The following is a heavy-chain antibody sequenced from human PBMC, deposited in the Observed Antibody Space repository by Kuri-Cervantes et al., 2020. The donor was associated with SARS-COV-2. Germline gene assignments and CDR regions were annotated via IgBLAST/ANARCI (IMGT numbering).Heavy chain of an antibody. CDR1: GFTFSSYS. CDR2: VRGKANNYAT. CDR3: TTLIDY. J-gene: IGHJ4*02. Sequence: GESLKISCAASGFTFSSYSMNWVRQASGKGLEWVGRVRGKANNYATAYAASVKGRFTISRDDSKNMAYLQMNSLKTDDTAVYYCTTLIDYWGQGALVTVSS. V-gene: IGHV3-73*01.